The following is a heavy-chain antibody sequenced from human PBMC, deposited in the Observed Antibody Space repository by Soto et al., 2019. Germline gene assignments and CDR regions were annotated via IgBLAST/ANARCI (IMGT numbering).Heavy chain of an antibody. V-gene: IGHV4-31*03. CDR3: ARVPYDNTGYGLFDR. D-gene: IGHD3-22*01. J-gene: IGHJ4*02. CDR2: ISYSGNT. CDR1: GGSISNNVYF. Sequence: SETLSLTCTVSGGSISNNVYFWSWIRQHPGRGLEWIGYISYSGNTEYNPSLRSRSTLSLDTSENQFSLRLSSVTAADTAVYYCARVPYDNTGYGLFDRWGPGTLVTVSS.